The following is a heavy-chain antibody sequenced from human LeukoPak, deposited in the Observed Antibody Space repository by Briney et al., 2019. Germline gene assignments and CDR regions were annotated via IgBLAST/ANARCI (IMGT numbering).Heavy chain of an antibody. CDR3: ARVTSQDYYDSSGYSFPFDY. J-gene: IGHJ4*02. D-gene: IGHD3-22*01. Sequence: KTSETLSLTCTVSGGSISSYYWSWIRQPPGKGLEWIGEINHSGSTNYNPSLKSRVTISVDTSKNQFSLKLSFVTAADTAVYYCARVTSQDYYDSSGYSFPFDYWGQGTLVTVSS. CDR2: INHSGST. CDR1: GGSISSYY. V-gene: IGHV4-34*01.